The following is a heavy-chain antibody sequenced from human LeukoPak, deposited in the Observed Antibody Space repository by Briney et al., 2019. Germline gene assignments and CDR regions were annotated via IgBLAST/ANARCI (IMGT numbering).Heavy chain of an antibody. J-gene: IGHJ4*02. CDR3: AKVSYDFWSGYYPFDC. Sequence: GGSLRLFCAASGFTFSSYAMSWVRQAPGKGLEWVSAISGCGGSTYYADSVKGRFTISRDNSKNPLYLQMNSLRAEDTAVYYCAKVSYDFWSGYYPFDCWGQGTLVTVSS. CDR1: GFTFSSYA. V-gene: IGHV3-23*01. D-gene: IGHD3-3*01. CDR2: ISGCGGST.